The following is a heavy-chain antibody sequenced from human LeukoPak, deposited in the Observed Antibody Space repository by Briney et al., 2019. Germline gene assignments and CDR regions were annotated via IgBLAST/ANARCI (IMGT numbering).Heavy chain of an antibody. V-gene: IGHV3-11*01. Sequence: KPGGSLRLSCAASGFTFSDYYMSWIRQAPGKGLEWVSYISSSGSTIYYADSVKGRFTISRDNAENSLYLQMNSLRAEDTAVYYCARLARSYYDSSGYYYAVYWGQGTLVTVSS. D-gene: IGHD3-22*01. CDR1: GFTFSDYY. J-gene: IGHJ4*02. CDR2: ISSSGSTI. CDR3: ARLARSYYDSSGYYYAVY.